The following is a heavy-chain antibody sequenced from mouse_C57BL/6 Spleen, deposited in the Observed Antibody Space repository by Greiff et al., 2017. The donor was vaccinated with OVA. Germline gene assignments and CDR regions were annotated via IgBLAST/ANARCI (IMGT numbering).Heavy chain of an antibody. CDR3: VRQGYYGSSFYAMDY. V-gene: IGHV10-1*01. CDR2: IRSKSNNYAT. CDR1: GFSFNTYA. Sequence: EVQLVESGGGLVQPKGSLKLSCAASGFSFNTYAMNWVRQAPGKGLEWVARIRSKSNNYATYYADSVKDRFTISRDDSESMLYLQMNNLKTEDTAMYYCVRQGYYGSSFYAMDYWGQGTSVTVSS. J-gene: IGHJ4*01. D-gene: IGHD1-1*01.